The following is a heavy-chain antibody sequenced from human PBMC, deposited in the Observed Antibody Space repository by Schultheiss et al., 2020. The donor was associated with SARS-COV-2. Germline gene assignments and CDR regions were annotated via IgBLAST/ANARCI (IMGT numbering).Heavy chain of an antibody. CDR3: ANDRGYGDSRHDAFDI. V-gene: IGHV3-30*02. D-gene: IGHD4-17*01. CDR2: IWYDGSNK. CDR1: GFTFSSYG. J-gene: IGHJ3*02. Sequence: GGSLRLSCAASGFTFSSYGMHWVRQAPGKGLEWVAVIWYDGSNKYYADSVKGRFTISRDNSKNTLYLQMNSLRAEDTAVYFCANDRGYGDSRHDAFDIWGQGTKVTVSS.